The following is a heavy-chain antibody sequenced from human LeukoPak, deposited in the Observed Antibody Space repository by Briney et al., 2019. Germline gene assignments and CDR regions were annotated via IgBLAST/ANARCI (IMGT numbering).Heavy chain of an antibody. CDR2: ISGSGSST. Sequence: RGSLRLSCGASGFTFSTYAVNWVRQAPGKGPEWVSAISGSGSSTYYADSVKGRFTISRDSSRNTVYLQMNNLRAEDTALYYCSKAAVPGTKYYLDYWGQGTLVTVSS. CDR3: SKAAVPGTKYYLDY. J-gene: IGHJ4*02. V-gene: IGHV3-23*01. D-gene: IGHD2-8*01. CDR1: GFTFSTYA.